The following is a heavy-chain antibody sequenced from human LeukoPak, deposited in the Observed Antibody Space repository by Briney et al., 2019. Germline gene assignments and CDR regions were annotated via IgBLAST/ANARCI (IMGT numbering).Heavy chain of an antibody. Sequence: GGSLRLSCAASGFSFSGYAMHWVRRTPGKGLEWVAVISHDEKNKFYAESVKGRFTISRDNFKNTLFLEMNSLRPEDTAFYYCATTFRGVIITRLDYWGQGTLVTVSS. CDR2: ISHDEKNK. D-gene: IGHD3-10*01. J-gene: IGHJ4*02. V-gene: IGHV3-30*04. CDR1: GFSFSGYA. CDR3: ATTFRGVIITRLDY.